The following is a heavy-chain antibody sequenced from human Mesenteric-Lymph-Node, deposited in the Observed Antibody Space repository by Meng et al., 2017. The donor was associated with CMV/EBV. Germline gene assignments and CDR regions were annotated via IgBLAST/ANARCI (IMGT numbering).Heavy chain of an antibody. CDR2: INAYNGDT. J-gene: IGHJ4*02. CDR3: ATDSRSAHSGTYQYFDY. D-gene: IGHD1-26*01. Sequence: ASVKVSCKASGYTFIGYYIHWVRQAPGQGLEWMGWINAYNGDTHYAQKFQGRVTLTTDTSTSTAYMELRSLRSDDTAVYHCATDSRSAHSGTYQYFDYWGQGTLVTVSS. V-gene: IGHV1-18*04. CDR1: GYTFIGYY.